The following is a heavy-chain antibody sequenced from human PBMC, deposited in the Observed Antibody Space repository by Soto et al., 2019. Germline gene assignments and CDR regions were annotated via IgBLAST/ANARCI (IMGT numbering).Heavy chain of an antibody. CDR2: INPNSGGT. D-gene: IGHD6-13*01. J-gene: IGHJ5*02. CDR1: GYTFTGYY. V-gene: IGHV1-2*02. CDR3: ARPPVPIGYSSSWENWFDP. Sequence: ASVKVSCKASGYTFTGYYMHWVRQAPGQGLEWMGWINPNSGGTNYAQKFQGRVTMTRDTSISTAYMELSRLRSDDTAVYYCARPPVPIGYSSSWENWFDPWSQGTLVTVSS.